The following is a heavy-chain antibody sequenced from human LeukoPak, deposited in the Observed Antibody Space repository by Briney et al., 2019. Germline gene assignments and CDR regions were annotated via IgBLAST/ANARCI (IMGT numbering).Heavy chain of an antibody. CDR3: TTREDTAMVAFDY. V-gene: IGHV3-73*01. CDR2: IRSKPNSYAT. J-gene: IGHJ4*02. CDR1: GFTFSGSA. D-gene: IGHD5-18*01. Sequence: GGSLRVSCAASGFTFSGSAVHWVRQASGKGLEWVGRIRSKPNSYATAYAASVKGRFTISRDDSKNTAYLQMNSLKTEDTAVYYCTTREDTAMVAFDYWGQGTLVTVSS.